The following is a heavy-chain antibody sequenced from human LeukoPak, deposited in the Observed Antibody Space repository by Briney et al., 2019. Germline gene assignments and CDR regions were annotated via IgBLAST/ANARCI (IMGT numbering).Heavy chain of an antibody. CDR3: ARSYGSGSYYNDPDY. CDR1: GYSFTSSW. V-gene: IGHV5-10-1*01. CDR2: IDPSDSYT. D-gene: IGHD3-10*01. J-gene: IGHJ4*02. Sequence: GEPLRISCQGSGYSFTSSWISWVRQMPGKGLKWMVRIDPSDSYTNYSPSFQGHVTISADKSISTAYLQWSSRKASDTAMYYCARSYGSGSYYNDPDYWGQGTLVTVSS.